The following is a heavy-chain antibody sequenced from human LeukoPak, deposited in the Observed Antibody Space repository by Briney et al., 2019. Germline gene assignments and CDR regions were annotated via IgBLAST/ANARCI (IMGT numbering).Heavy chain of an antibody. CDR1: GGTFSSYA. CDR2: IIPILGIA. CDR3: ARSEIAYCRGECYSAGWFDP. Sequence: SVKVSCKASGGTFSSYAISWVRQAPGQGLEWMGRIIPILGIANYAQEFQGRVTITADKSTSTASMELSSLRSEDTAAYYCARSEIAYCRGECYSAGWFDPWGQGTLVTVSS. J-gene: IGHJ5*02. D-gene: IGHD2-21*01. V-gene: IGHV1-69*04.